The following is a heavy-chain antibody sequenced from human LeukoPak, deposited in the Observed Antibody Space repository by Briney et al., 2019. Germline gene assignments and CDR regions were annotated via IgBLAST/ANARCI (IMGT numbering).Heavy chain of an antibody. CDR3: ARVAAAGTGIFVNFYYSMDI. Sequence: ASETLSLTCTVSGGSISSSSYYWGWIRQPPGKGLEWIGSIYYSGSTYYNPSLKSRVTISVDTSKNQFSLKLSSVTAADTAVYYCARVAAAGTGIFVNFYYSMDIWGKGTTVTISS. V-gene: IGHV4-39*07. J-gene: IGHJ6*03. D-gene: IGHD6-13*01. CDR1: GGSISSSSYY. CDR2: IYYSGST.